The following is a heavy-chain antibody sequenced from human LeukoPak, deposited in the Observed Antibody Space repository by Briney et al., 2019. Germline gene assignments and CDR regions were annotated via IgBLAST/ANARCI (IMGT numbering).Heavy chain of an antibody. V-gene: IGHV4-39*01. CDR1: GGSISSSSYH. D-gene: IGHD1-26*01. CDR3: ARGATDY. CDR2: VYYSGST. J-gene: IGHJ4*02. Sequence: SETLSLTCTVSGGSISSSSYHWGWIRQPPGKGLEWIGSVYYSGSTYYNPSLKSRVTISVDTSKNQFSLKLSSVTAADTAVYYCARGATDYWGQGTLVTVSS.